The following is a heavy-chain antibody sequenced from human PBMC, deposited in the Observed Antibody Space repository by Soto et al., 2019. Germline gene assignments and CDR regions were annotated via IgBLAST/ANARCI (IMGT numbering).Heavy chain of an antibody. Sequence: QVQLQESGPGLVKPSQTLSLTCTVSGGSVSGGVYYWNWIRQHPEKGLEWIGYIYYSGSTYYNPSLSRRVTISADTTKNQFSPKVSCVTVADTAVYYCARSSVAGAGYFQHWGQCTEVIVSS. J-gene: IGHJ1*01. CDR3: ARSSVAGAGYFQH. D-gene: IGHD6-19*01. CDR1: GGSVSGGVYY. CDR2: IYYSGST. V-gene: IGHV4-31*03.